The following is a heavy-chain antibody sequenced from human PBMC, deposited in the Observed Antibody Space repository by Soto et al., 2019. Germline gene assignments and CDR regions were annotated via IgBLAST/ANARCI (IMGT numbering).Heavy chain of an antibody. D-gene: IGHD2-2*02. CDR1: GGTFSSYA. CDR2: IIPIFGTA. J-gene: IGHJ3*01. V-gene: IGHV1-69*13. Sequence: SVKVSCKASGGTFSSYAISWVRQAPGQGLEWMGGIIPIFGTANYAQKFQGRVTITADESTSTAYMELSSLRSEDTAVYYCARDGPYCSSPSCYRDAFDLWGQGTMVTVSS. CDR3: ARDGPYCSSPSCYRDAFDL.